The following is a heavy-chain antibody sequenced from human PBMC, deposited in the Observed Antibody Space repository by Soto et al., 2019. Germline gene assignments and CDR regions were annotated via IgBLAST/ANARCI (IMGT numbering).Heavy chain of an antibody. J-gene: IGHJ6*02. CDR1: GFTFSSYS. Sequence: AGGSLRLSCAACGFTFSSYSMNWVRQAPGKGLEWVSSISSSSSYIYYADSVKGRFTISRDNAKNSLYLQMNSLRAEDTAVYYCARDPDSYCSGGSCYYHYYGMDVWGQGTTVTVSS. V-gene: IGHV3-21*01. CDR2: ISSSSSYI. D-gene: IGHD2-15*01. CDR3: ARDPDSYCSGGSCYYHYYGMDV.